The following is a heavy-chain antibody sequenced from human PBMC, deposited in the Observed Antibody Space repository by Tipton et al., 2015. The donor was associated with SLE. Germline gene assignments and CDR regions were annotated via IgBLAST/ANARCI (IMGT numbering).Heavy chain of an antibody. D-gene: IGHD6-13*01. V-gene: IGHV6-1*01. CDR3: SRVQGAAGFDY. CDR2: TYFRSEWYF. Sequence: LVQPSQTLSLTCAISGDSVSSDSVAWNWIRHSPSRGLEWLGRTYFRSEWYFDYARSLKGRLTINPDTSLNQFSLHLQSVTPEDTAVYYCSRVQGAAGFDYWGQGSPVTVSS. J-gene: IGHJ4*02. CDR1: GDSVSSDSVA.